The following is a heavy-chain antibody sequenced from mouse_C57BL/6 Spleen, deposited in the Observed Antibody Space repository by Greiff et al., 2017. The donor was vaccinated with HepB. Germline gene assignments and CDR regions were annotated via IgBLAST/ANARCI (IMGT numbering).Heavy chain of an antibody. V-gene: IGHV1-69*01. CDR1: GYTFTSYW. CDR3: ARRPFSYAMDY. Sequence: QVQLQQSGAELVMPGASVKLSCKASGYTFTSYWMHWVKQRPGQGLEWIGEIDPSDSYTNYNQKFKGKSTLTVDKSSSTAYMQLSSLTSEASAVYYCARRPFSYAMDYWGQGTSVTVSS. J-gene: IGHJ4*01. CDR2: IDPSDSYT.